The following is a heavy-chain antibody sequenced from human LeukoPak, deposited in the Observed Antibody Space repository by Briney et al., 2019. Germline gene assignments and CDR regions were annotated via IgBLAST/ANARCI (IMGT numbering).Heavy chain of an antibody. D-gene: IGHD3-22*01. CDR2: INWNGGST. CDR1: GFTSDDYG. Sequence: GGSLRLSCAASGFTSDDYGMSWVRQAPGKGLEWVSGINWNGGSTGYADSVKGRFTISRDNAKNSLYLQMNSLRAEDTALYYCARGRITMIVVDAFDIWGQGTMVTVSS. V-gene: IGHV3-20*04. J-gene: IGHJ3*02. CDR3: ARGRITMIVVDAFDI.